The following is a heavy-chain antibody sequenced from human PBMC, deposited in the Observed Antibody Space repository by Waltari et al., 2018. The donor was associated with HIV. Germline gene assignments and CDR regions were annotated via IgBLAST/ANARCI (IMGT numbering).Heavy chain of an antibody. Sequence: QVQLQESGPGLVKPSQTLSLTCTVSGGSISSGSYYWSWIRQPAGKGLEWVGRIYTSGSTNYNPSLRSRVTILLDTSKTQFSLKLGSVTAADTAVYYCARVFAGGGDYFDYWGQGTLVTVSS. J-gene: IGHJ4*02. CDR1: GGSISSGSYY. D-gene: IGHD2-8*02. V-gene: IGHV4-61*02. CDR3: ARVFAGGGDYFDY. CDR2: IYTSGST.